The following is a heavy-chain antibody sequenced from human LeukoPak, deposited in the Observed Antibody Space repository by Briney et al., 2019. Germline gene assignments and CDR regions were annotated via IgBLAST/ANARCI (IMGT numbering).Heavy chain of an antibody. CDR3: ARFIPLNWNRDDAFDI. Sequence: SETLSLTCTVSGGPLSTTSYYWGWIRQPPGKGLEWIGSINYSGNTYYNPSLKSRVTISVDTSKNQFSLKLSSVTAADTAVYYCARFIPLNWNRDDAFDIWGQGTMVTVSS. CDR2: INYSGNT. V-gene: IGHV4-39*01. J-gene: IGHJ3*02. D-gene: IGHD1/OR15-1a*01. CDR1: GGPLSTTSYY.